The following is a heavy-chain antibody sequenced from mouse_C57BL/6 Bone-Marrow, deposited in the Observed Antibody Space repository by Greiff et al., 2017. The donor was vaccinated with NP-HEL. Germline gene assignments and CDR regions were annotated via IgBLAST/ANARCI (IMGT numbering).Heavy chain of an antibody. D-gene: IGHD3-1*01. CDR3: ARRPVGGGFAY. CDR2: ISSGGSYT. V-gene: IGHV5-6*01. Sequence: EVKLVESGGDLVKPGGSLKLSCAASGFTFSSYGMSWVRQTPDKRLEWVATISSGGSYTYYPDSVKGRFTISRDNAKNTLYLQMSSLKSEDTAMYYCARRPVGGGFAYWGQGTLVTVSA. CDR1: GFTFSSYG. J-gene: IGHJ3*01.